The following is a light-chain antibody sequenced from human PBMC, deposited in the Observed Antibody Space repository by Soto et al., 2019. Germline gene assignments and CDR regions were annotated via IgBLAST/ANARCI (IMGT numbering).Light chain of an antibody. CDR1: QSISSW. V-gene: IGKV1-5*01. CDR3: QQYNSYPCT. J-gene: IGKJ1*01. Sequence: DIQMTQSPSTLSASVGDRVTITCRASQSISSWLAWYQQKPGKVPKLLIFHASSLESGVPSRFSGSGSGTEFTLTISSLQPDDFATYYCQQYNSYPCTFGQGTKVEI. CDR2: HAS.